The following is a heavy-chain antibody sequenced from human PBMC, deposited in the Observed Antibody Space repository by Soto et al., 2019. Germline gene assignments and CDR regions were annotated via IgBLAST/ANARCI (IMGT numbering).Heavy chain of an antibody. Sequence: QVQLVQSGAEVKKPGASVKVSCKASGYTFTSYDINWVRQATGQGLEWMGWMNPNSGNTGYAQKCQENITTTTNTSISTAYMELSSLISEDTAVYYCARRITYYDILYWFDPWGQGTLVTVSS. D-gene: IGHD3-9*01. CDR3: ARRITYYDILYWFDP. CDR1: GYTFTSYD. V-gene: IGHV1-8*01. J-gene: IGHJ5*02. CDR2: MNPNSGNT.